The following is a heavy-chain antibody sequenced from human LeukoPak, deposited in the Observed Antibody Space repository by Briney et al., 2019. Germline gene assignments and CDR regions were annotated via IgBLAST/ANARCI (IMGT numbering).Heavy chain of an antibody. J-gene: IGHJ4*02. V-gene: IGHV1-24*01. CDR2: FDPEDGET. D-gene: IGHD3-22*01. CDR1: GYTLTELS. Sequence: ASVKVSCKVSGYTLTELSMHWVRQAPGKGLEWMGGFDPEDGETIYAQKFQGRVTMTEDTSTDTAYMELSSLRAEDTALYYCARCRHSYDSSGFPHYWGQGTLVTVSS. CDR3: ARCRHSYDSSGFPHY.